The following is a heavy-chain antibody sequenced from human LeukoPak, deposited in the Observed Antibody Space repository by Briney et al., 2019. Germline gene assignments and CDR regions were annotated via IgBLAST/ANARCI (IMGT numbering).Heavy chain of an antibody. CDR1: GYSISSGYY. J-gene: IGHJ5*02. CDR2: IYYAGST. Sequence: SETLSLTCAVSGYSISSGYYWGWIRQPPGKGLEWIGSIYYAGSTYYNPSLKSRVTISVDTSKNQFSLKLSSVTAADTAVYYRARRRSTYWFDPWGQGTLVTVSS. V-gene: IGHV4-38-2*01. D-gene: IGHD1-26*01. CDR3: ARRRSTYWFDP.